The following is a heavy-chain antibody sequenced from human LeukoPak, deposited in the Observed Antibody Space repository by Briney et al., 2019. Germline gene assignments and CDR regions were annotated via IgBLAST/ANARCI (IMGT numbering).Heavy chain of an antibody. CDR2: ISGSDDST. Sequence: GSLRLSCVASGFTFSSYGMSWVRQAPGKGLEWVSAISGSDDSTYYADSVRGRFTISRDVSKNTLFLQMNSLRAEDTALYYCTKAKYYHFDYWGQGTLVTVSS. CDR1: GFTFSSYG. V-gene: IGHV3-23*01. J-gene: IGHJ4*02. D-gene: IGHD3-16*01. CDR3: TKAKYYHFDY.